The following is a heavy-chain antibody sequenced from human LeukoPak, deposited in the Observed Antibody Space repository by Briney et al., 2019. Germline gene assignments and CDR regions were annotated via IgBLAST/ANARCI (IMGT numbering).Heavy chain of an antibody. CDR2: ISAYNGNT. J-gene: IGHJ5*02. CDR3: ARDGLIVGATDWFDP. V-gene: IGHV1-18*01. D-gene: IGHD1-26*01. CDR1: GYTFTSYG. Sequence: ASVKVSCKASGYTFTSYGISWVRQAPGQGLEWMGWISAYNGNTNYAQKLQGRVTMTTDTSTSTAYMELRSLRSDDTAVYYCARDGLIVGATDWFDPWGQGTLVTVSS.